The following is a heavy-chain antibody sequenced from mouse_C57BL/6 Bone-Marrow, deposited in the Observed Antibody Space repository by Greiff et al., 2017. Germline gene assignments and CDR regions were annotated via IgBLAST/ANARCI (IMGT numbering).Heavy chain of an antibody. CDR1: GYSITSGYY. V-gene: IGHV3-6*01. CDR3: ARGLLSIAY. CDR2: ISYDGSN. D-gene: IGHD2-1*01. J-gene: IGHJ3*01. Sequence: EVKLMESGPGLVKPSQSLSLTCSVTGYSITSGYYWNWIRQFPGNKLEWMGYISYDGSNNYNPSLKNRISITRDTSKNQFFLKLNSVTTEDTATYYCARGLLSIAYWGQGTLVTVSA.